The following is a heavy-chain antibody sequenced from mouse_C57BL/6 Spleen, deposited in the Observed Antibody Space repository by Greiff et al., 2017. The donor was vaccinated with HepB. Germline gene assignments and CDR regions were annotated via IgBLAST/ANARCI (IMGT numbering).Heavy chain of an antibody. D-gene: IGHD2-3*01. CDR3: ARGWLLRGEYYFDY. CDR1: GFTFSSYA. V-gene: IGHV5-4*03. J-gene: IGHJ2*01. Sequence: DVMLVESGGGLVKPGGSLKLSCAASGFTFSSYAMSWVRQTPEKRLEWVATISDGGSYTYYPDNVKGRFTISRDNAKNNLYLQRSHLKSEDTAMYYCARGWLLRGEYYFDYWGQGTTLTVSS. CDR2: ISDGGSYT.